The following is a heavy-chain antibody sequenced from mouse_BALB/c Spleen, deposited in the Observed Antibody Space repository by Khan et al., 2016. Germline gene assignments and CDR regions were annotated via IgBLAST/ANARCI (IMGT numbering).Heavy chain of an antibody. V-gene: IGHV3-1*02. D-gene: IGHD3-1*01. CDR2: IYYSGST. Sequence: EVQLQESGPDLVKPSQSLSLTCTVTGFSITSHYSWHWIRHFPGNKLEWMGYIYYSGSTNYNPSLKSRISLTRDTSKTQFSLQLNSVTTEDTATYYCATSSSGYWYYFDYWGQGTTLTVSS. J-gene: IGHJ2*01. CDR3: ATSSSGYWYYFDY. CDR1: GFSITSHYS.